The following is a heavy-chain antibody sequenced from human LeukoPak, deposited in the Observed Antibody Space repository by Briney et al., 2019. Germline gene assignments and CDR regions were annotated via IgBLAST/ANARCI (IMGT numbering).Heavy chain of an antibody. CDR3: ARGPYSSSFLFDY. CDR2: ISSSSSTI. CDR1: GFTFSSYS. V-gene: IGHV3-48*04. Sequence: GRSLRLSCAASGFTFSSYSMNWVRQAPGKGLEWVSYISSSSSTIYYADSVKGRFTISRDNAKNSLYLQMNSLRAEDTAVYYCARGPYSSSFLFDYWGQGTLVTVSS. J-gene: IGHJ4*02. D-gene: IGHD6-13*01.